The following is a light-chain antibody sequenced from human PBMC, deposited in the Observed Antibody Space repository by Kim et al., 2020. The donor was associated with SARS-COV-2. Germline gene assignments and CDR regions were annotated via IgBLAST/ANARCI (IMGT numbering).Light chain of an antibody. CDR1: SSNIGSNT. CDR3: AAWDDSLNSVV. Sequence: GRGVTISCSGSSSNIGSNTVNWYQQLPGTAPKLLIYSNNQRPSGVPDRFSGSKSGTSASLAISGLQSEDEADYYCAAWDDSLNSVVFGGGTQLTVL. CDR2: SNN. J-gene: IGLJ2*01. V-gene: IGLV1-44*01.